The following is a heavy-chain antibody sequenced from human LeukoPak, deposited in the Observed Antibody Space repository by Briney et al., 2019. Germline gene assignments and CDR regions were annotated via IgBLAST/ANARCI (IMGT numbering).Heavy chain of an antibody. CDR3: ARSYSGSWYEHFDY. J-gene: IGHJ4*02. Sequence: GGSLRLSCAASGFTFSSYAMHWVRQAPGKGLEYVSAISSNGGSTYYANSVKGRFTIFRDNSKDTLYLQMGSPRAEDMAVYYCARSYSGSWYEHFDYWGQGTLVTVSS. V-gene: IGHV3-64*01. D-gene: IGHD6-13*01. CDR1: GFTFSSYA. CDR2: ISSNGGST.